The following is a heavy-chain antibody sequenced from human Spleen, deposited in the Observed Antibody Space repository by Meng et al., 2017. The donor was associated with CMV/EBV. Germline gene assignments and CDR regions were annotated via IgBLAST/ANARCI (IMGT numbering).Heavy chain of an antibody. V-gene: IGHV3-74*01. CDR1: GFTFSRYW. Sequence: GESLKISCAASGFTFSRYWMHWVRQTPGKGLVWVLRINSDGKTINYADSVRGRFTISRDKAKNTLYLQMNSLRPEDTAVYYCAKARISMIREVIHWFDSWGQGTLVTVSS. CDR3: AKARISMIREVIHWFDS. CDR2: INSDGKTI. J-gene: IGHJ5*01. D-gene: IGHD3-10*01.